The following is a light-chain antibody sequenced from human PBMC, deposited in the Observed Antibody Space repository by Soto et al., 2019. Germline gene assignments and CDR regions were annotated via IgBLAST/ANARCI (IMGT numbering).Light chain of an antibody. CDR3: QQNDTSLPYT. V-gene: IGKV3-20*01. Sequence: EIVLTQSPGTLSLSPGDRATLSCEASQSVNNNYLAWYQHKPGQAPRLLIYGASSRATGIPDRFSGSGSGTDFTLTIRRLEPEVFAVYYCQQNDTSLPYTFGGGTKVEIK. CDR2: GAS. CDR1: QSVNNNY. J-gene: IGKJ4*01.